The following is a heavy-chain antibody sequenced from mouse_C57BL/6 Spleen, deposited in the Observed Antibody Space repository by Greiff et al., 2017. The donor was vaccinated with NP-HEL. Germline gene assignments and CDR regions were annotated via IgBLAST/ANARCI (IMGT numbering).Heavy chain of an antibody. Sequence: EVMLVESGGDLVKPGGSLKLSCAASGFTFSSYGMSWVRQTPDKRLEWVATISSGGSYTYYLDSVKGRFTISRDNAKNTLYLQMSSLKSEDTAMYYCARHDYYGSGPMDYWGQGTSVTVSS. CDR1: GFTFSSYG. J-gene: IGHJ4*01. V-gene: IGHV5-6*01. CDR2: ISSGGSYT. D-gene: IGHD1-1*01. CDR3: ARHDYYGSGPMDY.